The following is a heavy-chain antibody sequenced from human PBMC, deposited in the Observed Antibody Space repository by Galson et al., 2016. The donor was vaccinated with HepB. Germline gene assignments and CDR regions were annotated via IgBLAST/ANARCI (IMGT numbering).Heavy chain of an antibody. V-gene: IGHV3-21*01. Sequence: SLRLSCAASGVNFSSYSMNWVRQAPGKGLEWVSSISSSSNYIYYAETVKGRFTISRDNAKNSLYRQMNSLRREDAAVYHCARVGWGWDYAGGMDVWGQGNPVTVSS. CDR3: ARVGWGWDYAGGMDV. J-gene: IGHJ6*02. CDR2: ISSSSNYI. CDR1: GVNFSSYS. D-gene: IGHD4/OR15-4a*01.